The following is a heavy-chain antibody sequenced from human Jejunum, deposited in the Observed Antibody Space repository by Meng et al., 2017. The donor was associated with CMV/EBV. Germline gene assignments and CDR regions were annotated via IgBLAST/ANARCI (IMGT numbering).Heavy chain of an antibody. CDR1: GGTFNSFV. CDR3: ARGFTNGWQPFDF. D-gene: IGHD2-8*01. CDR2: IIAVLTTP. J-gene: IGHJ4*02. Sequence: QGHLVQSGAEVKKPGSSVKVSCKASGGTFNSFVIIWVRQAPGQGLEWMGGIIAVLTTPNYAPKFQGRLTITADASTGTTYMELSSLTSEDTAVYFCARGFTNGWQPFDFWGQGTLVTVSS. V-gene: IGHV1-69*12.